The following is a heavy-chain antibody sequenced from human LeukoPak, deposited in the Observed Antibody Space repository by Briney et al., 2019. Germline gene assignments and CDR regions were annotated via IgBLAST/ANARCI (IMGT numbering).Heavy chain of an antibody. J-gene: IGHJ4*02. Sequence: ASVEVSCKASGYSFSDYSMHWVRQAPGQGLEWMGRINSNSGYTSYAQNFQGRVTMTRDTSTSTVYMELSSLRSEDTAVYYCARGYYDSSGYYYVWDAFDYWGQGTLVTVSS. D-gene: IGHD3-22*01. V-gene: IGHV1-2*06. CDR1: GYSFSDYS. CDR2: INSNSGYT. CDR3: ARGYYDSSGYYYVWDAFDY.